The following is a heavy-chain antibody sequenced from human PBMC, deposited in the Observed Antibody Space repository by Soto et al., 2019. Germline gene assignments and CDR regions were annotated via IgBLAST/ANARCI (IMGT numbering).Heavy chain of an antibody. CDR3: ASARAPPIAARPGAYYYYGMDV. CDR2: IYYSGTT. Sequence: TSETLSLTCSVSGGSISSGAYYGNWIRQHPRKGLEWIGYIYYSGTTYYNPSLKSRVTISVDTSKNQFSLKLSSVTAADTAVYYCASARAPPIAARPGAYYYYGMDVWGQGTTVTVSS. CDR1: GGSISSGAYY. V-gene: IGHV4-61*08. D-gene: IGHD6-6*01. J-gene: IGHJ6*02.